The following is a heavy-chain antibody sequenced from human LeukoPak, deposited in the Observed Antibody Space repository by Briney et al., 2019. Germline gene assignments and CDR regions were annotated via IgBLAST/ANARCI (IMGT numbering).Heavy chain of an antibody. CDR2: ITSSGST. CDR3: ARTPRIAAAESFDF. D-gene: IGHD6-13*01. J-gene: IGHJ4*02. V-gene: IGHV4-61*02. Sequence: SQTLSLTCTVSSGSISSGTYYWSWIRQPAGRGREWIGRITSSGSTNYNPSLKNRVTISVDTSKNHFSLKLSSVTAADTAVYYCARTPRIAAAESFDFWGQGTLVTVSS. CDR1: SGSISSGTYY.